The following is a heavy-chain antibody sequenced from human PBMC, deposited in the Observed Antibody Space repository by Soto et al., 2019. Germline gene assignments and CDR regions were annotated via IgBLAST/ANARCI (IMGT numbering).Heavy chain of an antibody. CDR2: IHYSGSA. CDR1: GGSINNGDYY. V-gene: IGHV4-31*03. CDR3: ARLGYGSSWPYHNAFDI. J-gene: IGHJ3*02. D-gene: IGHD2-2*01. Sequence: KPSETLSLTCSVSGGSINNGDYYWSWVRQHPGKGLEWIGYIHYSGSAYYNPSLKSRVLISLDRSENQFSLNLMSATAADTAIYFCARLGYGSSWPYHNAFDIWGQGTPVNVSS.